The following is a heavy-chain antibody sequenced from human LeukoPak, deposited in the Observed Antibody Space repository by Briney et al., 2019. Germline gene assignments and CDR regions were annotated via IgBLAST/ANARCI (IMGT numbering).Heavy chain of an antibody. CDR1: GYTFTSYG. V-gene: IGHV1-18*01. CDR2: ISAYNGNT. D-gene: IGHD3-22*01. CDR3: ARVPFGSSGYYFTNWFDP. J-gene: IGHJ5*02. Sequence: GASVKVSCKASGYTFTSYGISWVRQAPGQGLEWMGWISAYNGNTNYAQKLQGRVTMTTDTSTSTAYMELRSLRSDDTAVYYCARVPFGSSGYYFTNWFDPWGQGTLVTVSS.